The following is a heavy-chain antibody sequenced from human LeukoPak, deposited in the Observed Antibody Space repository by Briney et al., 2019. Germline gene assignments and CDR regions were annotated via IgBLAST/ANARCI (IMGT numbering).Heavy chain of an antibody. V-gene: IGHV1-8*01. J-gene: IGHJ5*02. CDR2: MNPNSGNT. CDR3: ARGLRRRPYNCFDP. CDR1: GYTFTSYD. Sequence: ASVKVSCKASGYTFTSYDINWVRQATGQGLEWMGWMNPNSGNTGHAQKFQGRVTMTRHTSISTTYMELSSLRSEDTAVYYCARGLRRRPYNCFDPWGQGTLVSVSS.